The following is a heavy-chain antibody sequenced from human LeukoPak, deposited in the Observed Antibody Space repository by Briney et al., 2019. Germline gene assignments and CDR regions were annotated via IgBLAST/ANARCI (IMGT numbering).Heavy chain of an antibody. CDR2: IYTSGST. V-gene: IGHV4-4*07. Sequence: SETLSLTCTVSGGSISSYYWSWIRQPAGKGLEWIGRIYTSGSTNYNPSLKSRVTMSVDTSKNQFSLKLSSVTAADTAVYYCARSGYYYDSSGYYYNYFDYWGQGTLVTVSS. J-gene: IGHJ4*02. D-gene: IGHD3-22*01. CDR3: ARSGYYYDSSGYYYNYFDY. CDR1: GGSISSYY.